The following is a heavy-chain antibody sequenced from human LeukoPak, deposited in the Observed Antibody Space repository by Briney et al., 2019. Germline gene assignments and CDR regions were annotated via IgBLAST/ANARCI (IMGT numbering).Heavy chain of an antibody. D-gene: IGHD6-13*01. V-gene: IGHV4-59*01. J-gene: IGHJ4*02. CDR3: ARGETAGDFDY. CDR1: GGSISSYY. Sequence: ASETLSLTCTVSGGSISSYYWSWIRQPPGKGLEWIGYIYYSGSTNYNPSLKSRVTISVDTSKNQFSLKLSSVTAADTAVYYCARGETAGDFDYWGQGTLVTVSS. CDR2: IYYSGST.